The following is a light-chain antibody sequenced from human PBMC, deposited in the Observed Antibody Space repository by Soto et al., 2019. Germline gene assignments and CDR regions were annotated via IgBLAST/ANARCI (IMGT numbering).Light chain of an antibody. CDR2: TTS. Sequence: EIVLTQSPGTLSLSPGERATLSCRTSQSVSSNYLAWYQQKPGQAPRLLLYTTSSRATGIPEKFSGTGSGTDFTLTISRLEPEDFAVYYCQQYGGSPWTFGQGTKVEIK. CDR3: QQYGGSPWT. J-gene: IGKJ1*01. V-gene: IGKV3-20*01. CDR1: QSVSSNY.